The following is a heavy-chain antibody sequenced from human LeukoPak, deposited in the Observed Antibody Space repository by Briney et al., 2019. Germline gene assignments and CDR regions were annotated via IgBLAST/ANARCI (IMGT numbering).Heavy chain of an antibody. J-gene: IGHJ4*02. V-gene: IGHV4-59*01. D-gene: IGHD3-10*01. CDR3: ARVMVRGVIDY. CDR2: IYYSGST. Sequence: SETLSLTCTVSGGSISSYYWSWIRQPPGKGLEWIGYIYYSGSTNYNPSLKSRVTISVDTSKNQFSLKLSSVTAADTAVYYCARVMVRGVIDYWGQGTLVTVSS. CDR1: GGSISSYY.